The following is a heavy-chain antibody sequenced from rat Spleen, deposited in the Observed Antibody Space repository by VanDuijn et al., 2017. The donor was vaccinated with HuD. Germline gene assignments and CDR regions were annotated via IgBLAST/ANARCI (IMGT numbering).Heavy chain of an antibody. CDR3: ARADIASVSSDGI. V-gene: IGHV2-13*01. J-gene: IGHJ2*01. D-gene: IGHD1-2*01. CDR1: GFSLTSYH. CDR2: IWAGGGT. Sequence: QVQLKESGPGLVQPSQTLSLTCTVSGFSLTSYHVSWVRQPPGKSLVWMGTIWAGGGTNYNSAVQSRLSISRDTSKSQVFLKVNSLQTGDTATYYCARADIASVSSDGIWGQGAMVTVSS.